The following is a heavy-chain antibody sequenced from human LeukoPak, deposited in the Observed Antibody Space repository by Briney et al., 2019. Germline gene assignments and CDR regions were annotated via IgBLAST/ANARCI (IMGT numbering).Heavy chain of an antibody. CDR2: ISSSGSTI. Sequence: GGSLRLSCAASGFTFSDYYMSWIRQAPGKGLEWVSYISSSGSTIYYSDSVKGRFTMSRDNAKNSLYLQLNSLRAEDTAVYYCARDYSRPSAVFDYWGQGTLVTVSS. CDR1: GFTFSDYY. D-gene: IGHD6-6*01. CDR3: ARDYSRPSAVFDY. J-gene: IGHJ4*02. V-gene: IGHV3-11*01.